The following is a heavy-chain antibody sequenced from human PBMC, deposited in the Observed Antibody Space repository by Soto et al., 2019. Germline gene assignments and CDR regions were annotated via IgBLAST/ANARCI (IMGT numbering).Heavy chain of an antibody. J-gene: IGHJ6*03. CDR3: ARIDASTKNYDFWSGYYKYYYYMDV. D-gene: IGHD3-3*01. V-gene: IGHV2-26*01. CDR1: GFSLSNARMG. CDR2: IFSNDEK. Sequence: SGPTLVNPTETLTLTCTVSGFSLSNARMGVSWIRQPPGKALEWLAHIFSNDEKSYSTSLKSRLTISKDTSKSQVVLTMTNMDPVDTATYYCARIDASTKNYDFWSGYYKYYYYMDVWGKGTTVTVSS.